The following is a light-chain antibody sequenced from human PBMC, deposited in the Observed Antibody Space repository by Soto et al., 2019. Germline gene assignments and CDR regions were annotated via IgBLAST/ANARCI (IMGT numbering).Light chain of an antibody. CDR2: GSS. V-gene: IGKV3-20*01. CDR3: HQYYSSIT. Sequence: EIVLTQSPGTLSLSPGERATLSCRASQDVDSNFLAWYQQSPGQAPRLLIYGSSRRATGIPDRFSGSGSGTDFTLTISRVGPEDIAVYFCHQYYSSITFGGGTKVEVK. CDR1: QDVDSNF. J-gene: IGKJ4*01.